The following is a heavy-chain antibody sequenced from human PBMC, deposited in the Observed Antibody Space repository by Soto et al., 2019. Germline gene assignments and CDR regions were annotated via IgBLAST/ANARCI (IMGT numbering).Heavy chain of an antibody. Sequence: ASVKVSCKASGYAFTGYHMHWVRQAPGQGLVWMGWINPNSGGANYAQKFQGRVTMTRDTSISTAYMELSRLTSDDTAVYYCAREGDGYNLDYWGQGTLVTASA. V-gene: IGHV1-2*02. CDR2: INPNSGGA. CDR1: GYAFTGYH. CDR3: AREGDGYNLDY. D-gene: IGHD5-12*01. J-gene: IGHJ4*02.